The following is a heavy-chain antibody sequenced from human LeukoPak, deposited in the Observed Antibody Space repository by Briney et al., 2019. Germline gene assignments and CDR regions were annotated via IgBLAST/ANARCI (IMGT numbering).Heavy chain of an antibody. J-gene: IGHJ6*03. V-gene: IGHV4-34*01. CDR3: ARRIAARPTPYYYYYYYYMDV. D-gene: IGHD6-6*01. CDR1: GGSFSGYY. CDR2: INHSGST. Sequence: SETLSLTCAVDGGSFSGYYWSWIRQPPGKGLEWIGEINHSGSTNYNPSLKSRVTISVDTSKNQFSLKLSSVTAADTAVYYCARRIAARPTPYYYYYYYYMDVWGKGTTVTVSS.